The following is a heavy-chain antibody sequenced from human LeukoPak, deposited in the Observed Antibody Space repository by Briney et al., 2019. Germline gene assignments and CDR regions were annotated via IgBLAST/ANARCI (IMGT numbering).Heavy chain of an antibody. V-gene: IGHV4-34*01. J-gene: IGHJ5*02. D-gene: IGHD6-13*01. Sequence: SETLSLTCAVYGGSFSGYYWSWIRQPPGKGLEWIGEINHSGSTNNNPSLKSRVTISVDTSKNQFSLKLSSVTAADTAVYYCARDRSSSWYVRWFDPWGQGTLVTVSS. CDR2: INHSGST. CDR1: GGSFSGYY. CDR3: ARDRSSSWYVRWFDP.